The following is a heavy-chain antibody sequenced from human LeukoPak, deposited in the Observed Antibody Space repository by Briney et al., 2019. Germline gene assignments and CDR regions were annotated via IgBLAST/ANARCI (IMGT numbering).Heavy chain of an antibody. J-gene: IGHJ4*02. CDR1: GFTFSSYW. CDR2: IKQDGSEK. CDR3: ARVGGSYSPLGD. V-gene: IGHV3-7*01. Sequence: GGSLRLSCAASGFTFSSYWMSWVRQAPGKGLEWVANIKQDGSEKYYVDSVKGRFTISRDNDKNSLFLQMTSLGAEDTAVYYCARVGGSYSPLGDWGQGSLVTVSS. D-gene: IGHD3-16*01.